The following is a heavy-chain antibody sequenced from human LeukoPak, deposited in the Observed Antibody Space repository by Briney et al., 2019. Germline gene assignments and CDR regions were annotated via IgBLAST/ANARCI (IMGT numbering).Heavy chain of an antibody. CDR1: GYSFTKYW. V-gene: IGHV5-10-1*01. J-gene: IGHJ4*02. D-gene: IGHD4-17*01. CDR2: IDPSDSYT. Sequence: GESLKISCKGSGYSFTKYWISWVRQMPGKGLEWMGRIDPSDSYTNYSPSFQGHVTISADKSISSAYLQWSSLKASDTAMYYCARHSHGDFDYWGQGTLVTVSS. CDR3: ARHSHGDFDY.